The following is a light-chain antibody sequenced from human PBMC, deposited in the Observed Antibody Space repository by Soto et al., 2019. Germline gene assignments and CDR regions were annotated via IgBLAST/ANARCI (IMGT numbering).Light chain of an antibody. CDR2: DVN. CDR3: SSYTTTATRL. V-gene: IGLV2-14*03. CDR1: SSDVGAYNF. J-gene: IGLJ2*01. Sequence: QSALTQPASVSGSPGQSITISCTGTSSDVGAYNFVSWYQHHPGKAPQLIIYDVNKRASGVSDRFSGSKSGNTASLTSSGLQAEDEADYYCSSYTTTATRLFGGGTKLTVL.